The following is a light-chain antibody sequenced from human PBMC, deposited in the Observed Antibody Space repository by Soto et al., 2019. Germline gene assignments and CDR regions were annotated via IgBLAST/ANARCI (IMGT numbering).Light chain of an antibody. Sequence: EIVLTQSPGTLSLSPGERATLSCRASQSVSSSYLAWYQQKPGQAPRLLIYGASSRATGIPDRFSGSGSGTDFTLTTSSMEPEDLAVYYCQQYGSSPITFGQGTRLEIK. CDR1: QSVSSSY. CDR3: QQYGSSPIT. J-gene: IGKJ5*01. CDR2: GAS. V-gene: IGKV3-20*01.